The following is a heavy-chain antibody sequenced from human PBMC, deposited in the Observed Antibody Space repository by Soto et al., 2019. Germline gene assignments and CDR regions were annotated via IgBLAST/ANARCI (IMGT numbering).Heavy chain of an antibody. CDR3: ARIPYGYYAIDV. CDR1: GVSVSSAFW. V-gene: IGHV4-4*02. Sequence: QVQLQESGPGLVKPSGTLSLTCTVSGVSVSSAFWWTWVRQPPGQGLEWIGEVHDGIGDNQNPSLNRRVTMSVDSSRNQSSLELRSVTAADPAVYYCARIPYGYYAIDVWGQGTTVTVSS. J-gene: IGHJ6*02. D-gene: IGHD4-17*01. CDR2: VHDGIGD.